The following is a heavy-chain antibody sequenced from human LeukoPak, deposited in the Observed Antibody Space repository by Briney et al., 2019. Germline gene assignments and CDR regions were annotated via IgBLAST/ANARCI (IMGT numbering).Heavy chain of an antibody. J-gene: IGHJ4*02. V-gene: IGHV3-23*01. Sequence: GGCLRLSCAASEFTFGSYGMSWVRQAPGKGLEWVSSISGSGGSTQYADSVQGRFAISRDNSKNTLYLQMNSLRAEDTAVYYCARAPRTGTTDPIDYWGQGTLVTVSS. CDR2: ISGSGGST. CDR3: ARAPRTGTTDPIDY. D-gene: IGHD1-7*01. CDR1: EFTFGSYG.